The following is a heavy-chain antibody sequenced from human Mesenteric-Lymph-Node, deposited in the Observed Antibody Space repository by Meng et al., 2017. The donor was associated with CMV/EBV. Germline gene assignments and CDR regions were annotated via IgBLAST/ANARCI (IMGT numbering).Heavy chain of an antibody. Sequence: GSLRLSCAVYGGSFSGYYWSWVRQSPGKDLEWIGSIHYTGNTNYNPSLKSRVTISVDTSNNQFSLILSSVTAADTAVYYCARGVYNTPRGAFDIWGQGSVVTVSS. CDR2: IHYTGNT. CDR3: ARGVYNTPRGAFDI. V-gene: IGHV4-59*01. D-gene: IGHD6-13*01. CDR1: GGSFSGYY. J-gene: IGHJ3*02.